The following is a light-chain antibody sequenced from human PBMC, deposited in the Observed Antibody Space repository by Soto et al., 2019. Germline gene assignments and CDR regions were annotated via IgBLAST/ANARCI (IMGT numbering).Light chain of an antibody. Sequence: EIVMTQSTATLSVSPGERATLSCRASQSVSSNLAWYQQKPGQAPRLLIYGASTRATGIPARFSGSGSGTEFTLTISSLQSEDFAVYYCQQHNNWPWTFGQGTKVEIQ. CDR1: QSVSSN. V-gene: IGKV3-15*01. CDR2: GAS. CDR3: QQHNNWPWT. J-gene: IGKJ1*01.